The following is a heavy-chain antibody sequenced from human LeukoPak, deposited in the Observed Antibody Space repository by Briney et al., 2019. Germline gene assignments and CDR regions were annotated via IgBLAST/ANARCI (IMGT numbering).Heavy chain of an antibody. CDR2: IYPGDSDT. CDR3: ARHLRYYYDSSGHGLDY. V-gene: IGHV5-51*01. CDR1: GYSFTSYW. D-gene: IGHD3-22*01. Sequence: GESLKISCKGSGYSFTSYWIGWVRQMPGKGLEWMGIIYPGDSDTRYSPSFQGQVTISADKSISTAYLQWGSLMASDTAMYYCARHLRYYYDSSGHGLDYWGQGTLVTVSS. J-gene: IGHJ4*02.